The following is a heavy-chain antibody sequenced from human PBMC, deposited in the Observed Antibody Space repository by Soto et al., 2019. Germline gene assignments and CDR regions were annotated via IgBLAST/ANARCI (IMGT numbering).Heavy chain of an antibody. V-gene: IGHV4-30-4*08. J-gene: IGHJ5*02. CDR1: GASIGSGDDY. CDR2: ISDSGST. Sequence: SETLSLTCSVSGASIGSGDDYWTWIRQSPGKGLEWIGYISDSGSTFYNPPLRSRLTIALDTSKNHFSLKLNSVTAADTAVYYCAKYQTPEFDPWGQGIPVTVS. CDR3: AKYQTPEFDP. D-gene: IGHD2-2*01.